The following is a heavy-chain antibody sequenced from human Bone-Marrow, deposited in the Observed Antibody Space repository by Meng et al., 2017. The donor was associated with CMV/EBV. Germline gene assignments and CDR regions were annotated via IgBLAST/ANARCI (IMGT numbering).Heavy chain of an antibody. CDR3: AQGTYSSSSGGPGPFDY. Sequence: GTFSSYAISRVRQAPGQGLGWMGGIITIFGTANYAQKFQGRVTITTDESTSTAYMELSSLRSEDTAVYYCAQGTYSSSSGGPGPFDYWGQGTLVTVSS. CDR2: IITIFGTA. V-gene: IGHV1-69*05. J-gene: IGHJ4*02. CDR1: GTFSSYA. D-gene: IGHD6-6*01.